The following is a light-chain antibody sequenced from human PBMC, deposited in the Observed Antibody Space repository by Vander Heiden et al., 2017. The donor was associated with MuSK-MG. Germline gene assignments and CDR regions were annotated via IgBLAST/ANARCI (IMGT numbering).Light chain of an antibody. V-gene: IGLV1-51*01. CDR2: DNN. Sequence: QSVLAQPPSVSAAPGQKVTISTSGSSSNIGYNYVSWYQQLPRTATKSLLYDNNKRPSGSPDRFSCSTSGSSATLVITSLQTGDEADYYCGPWESSLSADWVFGGGTKLTVL. J-gene: IGLJ3*02. CDR3: GPWESSLSADWV. CDR1: SSNIGYNY.